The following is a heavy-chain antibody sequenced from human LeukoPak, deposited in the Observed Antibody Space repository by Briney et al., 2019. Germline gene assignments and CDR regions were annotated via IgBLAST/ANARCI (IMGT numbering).Heavy chain of an antibody. V-gene: IGHV3-66*01. Sequence: GGSLRLSCAASGFTVSSNYMSWVRQAPGKGLEWVSVIYSGGSTYYADSVKGRFTISRDNSKNTLYLQMNSLRVEDTAVYYCARWSGNILTGLFDFWGQGSLVTVSS. CDR2: IYSGGST. J-gene: IGHJ4*02. D-gene: IGHD3-9*01. CDR1: GFTVSSNY. CDR3: ARWSGNILTGLFDF.